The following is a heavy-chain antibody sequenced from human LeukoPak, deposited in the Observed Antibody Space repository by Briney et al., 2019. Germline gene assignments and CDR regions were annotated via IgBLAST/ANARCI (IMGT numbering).Heavy chain of an antibody. CDR1: GFTFSSYW. CDR3: ARWGEYYYAPPDY. J-gene: IGHJ4*02. V-gene: IGHV3-7*01. D-gene: IGHD3-10*01. Sequence: GGSLRLSCAASGFTFSSYWMSWVRQAPGKGLEGVANIKQDGSEKYYVDSVKGRFTISRDNAKNSLYLQMNSLRAEDTAVYYCARWGEYYYAPPDYWGQGTLVTVSS. CDR2: IKQDGSEK.